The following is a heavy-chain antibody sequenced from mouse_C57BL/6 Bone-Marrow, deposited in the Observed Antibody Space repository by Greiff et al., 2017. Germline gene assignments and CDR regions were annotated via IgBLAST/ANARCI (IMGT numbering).Heavy chain of an antibody. CDR2: IDPENGDT. Sequence: VQLQQSGAELVRPGASVKLSCTASGFNIKDDYMHWVKQRPEQGLEWIGWIDPENGDTEYASKFQGKATITADTSSNTAYLQLSSLTSEDTAVYYCTTSYEWAYWGQGTLVTGSA. V-gene: IGHV14-4*01. CDR1: GFNIKDDY. D-gene: IGHD2-3*01. J-gene: IGHJ3*01. CDR3: TTSYEWAY.